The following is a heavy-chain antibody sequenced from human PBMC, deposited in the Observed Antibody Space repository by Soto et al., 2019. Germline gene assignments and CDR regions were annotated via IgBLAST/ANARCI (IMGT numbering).Heavy chain of an antibody. D-gene: IGHD2-8*01. CDR1: GFTFRGYW. Sequence: EVQLVESGGGLVQPGGSLRLSCAASGFTFRGYWMHWVRQGPGKGLVWVSRINGDGSSTTYADSVKGRFTISRDNAKNTVNLNMNSLRAEDTGVYYCGRDSACKIDLWGQGTLVTVSS. CDR3: GRDSACKIDL. J-gene: IGHJ4*02. V-gene: IGHV3-74*03. CDR2: INGDGSST.